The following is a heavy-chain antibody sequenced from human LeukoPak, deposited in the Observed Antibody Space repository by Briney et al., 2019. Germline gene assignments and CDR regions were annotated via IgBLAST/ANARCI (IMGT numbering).Heavy chain of an antibody. CDR2: IYTSVST. CDR1: GGSISSGSYY. V-gene: IGHV4-61*02. D-gene: IGHD2-2*01. Sequence: PSETLSLTCTVPGGSISSGSYYWSWIRQPAGKGLEWIGRIYTSVSTNYNPSLKSRVTISVDTSKNQFSLKLSSVTAADTAVYYCARGSSTSLDAFDIWGQGTMVTVSS. J-gene: IGHJ3*02. CDR3: ARGSSTSLDAFDI.